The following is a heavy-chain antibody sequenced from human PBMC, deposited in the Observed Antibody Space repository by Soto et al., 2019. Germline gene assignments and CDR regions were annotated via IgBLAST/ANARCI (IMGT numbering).Heavy chain of an antibody. Sequence: DVQLVESGGGLIQPGESLRLSCAAFGLTISGKKYVAWVRQAPGKGLERVSALYDVDGSFYADSVKGRFTTSSDSSKTTVYLQMNDLRPEDTAVYYCATWHEREHAYDVWGQGTTVTVSS. CDR3: ATWHEREHAYDV. CDR1: GLTISGKKY. V-gene: IGHV3-53*01. CDR2: LYDVDGS. D-gene: IGHD1-1*01. J-gene: IGHJ3*01.